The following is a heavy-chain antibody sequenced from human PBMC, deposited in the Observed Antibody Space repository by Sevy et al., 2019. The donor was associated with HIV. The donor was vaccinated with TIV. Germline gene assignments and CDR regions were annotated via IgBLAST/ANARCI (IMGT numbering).Heavy chain of an antibody. CDR1: GGSISSGGYY. Sequence: SETLSLTCTVSGGSISSGGYYWSWIRQHPGKGLERIGYIYYSGSTYYNPSLKSRVTISVDTSKNQFSLKPSSVTAADKAVDYCARDAVVITTAGSDYYYYGMDVWGQGTTVTVSS. D-gene: IGHD3-22*01. J-gene: IGHJ6*02. V-gene: IGHV4-31*03. CDR2: IYYSGST. CDR3: ARDAVVITTAGSDYYYYGMDV.